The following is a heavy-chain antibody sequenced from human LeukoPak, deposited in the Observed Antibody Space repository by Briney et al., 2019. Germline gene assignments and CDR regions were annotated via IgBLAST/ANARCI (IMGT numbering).Heavy chain of an antibody. D-gene: IGHD3-22*01. CDR1: GFTFSSHS. Sequence: GGSLRLSCAASGFTFSSHSMNWVRQAPGKGLEWVSYISSSSSTIYYADSVKGRFTTSRDNAKNSLYLQMNSLRAEDTAVYYCARGAYYYEDWGQGTLVTVSS. CDR3: ARGAYYYED. J-gene: IGHJ4*02. V-gene: IGHV3-48*01. CDR2: ISSSSSTI.